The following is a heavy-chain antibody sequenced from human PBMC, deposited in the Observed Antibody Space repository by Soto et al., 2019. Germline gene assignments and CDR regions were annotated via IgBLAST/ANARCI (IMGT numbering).Heavy chain of an antibody. V-gene: IGHV1-69*13. Sequence: WASVKVSCKASGGTFSSYAISWVRQAPGQGLEWMGGIIPIFGTANYAQKFQGRVTITADESTSTAYMELSSLRSEDTAVYYCARDPSIAVRHFYYGMDVWGQGTTVTVSS. D-gene: IGHD6-6*01. CDR2: IIPIFGTA. CDR3: ARDPSIAVRHFYYGMDV. J-gene: IGHJ6*02. CDR1: GGTFSSYA.